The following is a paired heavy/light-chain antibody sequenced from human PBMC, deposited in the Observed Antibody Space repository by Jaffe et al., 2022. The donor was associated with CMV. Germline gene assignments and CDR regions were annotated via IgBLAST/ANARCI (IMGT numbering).Light chain of an antibody. J-gene: IGKJ3*01. CDR1: QDIRRF. Sequence: DIQMTQSPSSVSASVGDRVSITCRASQDIRRFLAWYRQKPGKAPTLLIYGASSLQSGVPSRFSGTGSGTDFTLTIRSLQPEDFATYFCQQAYTYPLTFGPGTKVDLK. V-gene: IGKV1-12*01. CDR2: GAS. CDR3: QQAYTYPLT.
Heavy chain of an antibody. CDR1: GFTFDDDA. CDR2: ITWNSGSI. CDR3: TRDNGGNSIDY. V-gene: IGHV3-9*01. J-gene: IGHJ4*02. D-gene: IGHD4-17*01. Sequence: EVQLVESGGRLVQPGRSLRLSCAGSGFTFDDDAMHWVRQAPGKGLEWVSGITWNSGSIYYADSVKGRFTISRDNAKNSLYLQMNSLRPEDTALYYCTRDNGGNSIDYWGQGTLVTVSS.